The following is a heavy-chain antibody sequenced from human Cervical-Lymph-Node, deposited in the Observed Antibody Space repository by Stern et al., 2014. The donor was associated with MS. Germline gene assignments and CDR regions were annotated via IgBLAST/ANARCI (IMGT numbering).Heavy chain of an antibody. D-gene: IGHD5/OR15-5a*01. CDR1: GYTFSFYH. J-gene: IGHJ6*02. CDR2: IDPSGGST. Sequence: VQLEESGAEVKKPGASVKVSCKASGYTFSFYHIHWVRQAPGQGLEWMGIIDPSGGSTTYAQRLQGRVTMTRDTPTSTVYMELSSLTSEDTAVYYCARGVTAFYGMDVWGQGTTVTVSS. V-gene: IGHV1-46*01. CDR3: ARGVTAFYGMDV.